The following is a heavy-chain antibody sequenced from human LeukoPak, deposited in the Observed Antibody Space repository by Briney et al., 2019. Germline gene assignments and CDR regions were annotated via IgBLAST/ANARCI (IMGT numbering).Heavy chain of an antibody. V-gene: IGHV3-48*02. D-gene: IGHD1-1*01. J-gene: IGHJ3*02. CDR3: ARVDWNRDAFDI. CDR1: GFTVSSYR. CDR2: ISSSSSTI. Sequence: GGSLRLSCAASGFTVSSYRMNWVRQAPGKGLEWVSYISSSSSTIYYADSVKGRFTISRDNAKNSLYLQMNSLRDEDTAVYYCARVDWNRDAFDIWGQGTMVTVSS.